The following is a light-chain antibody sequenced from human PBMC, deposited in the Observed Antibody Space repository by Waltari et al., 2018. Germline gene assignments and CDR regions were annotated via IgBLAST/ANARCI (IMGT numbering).Light chain of an antibody. CDR3: SSYTSSSTHWV. V-gene: IGLV2-14*01. Sequence: QSALTQPASVSGSPGQSITISCTGTSSDVGGYNYVSWYQQHPGKAPKLMIYDVSKRPAGVSNRFSGSKSGNTASLTISGLQAEDEADYSCSSYTSSSTHWVFGGWTKLTVL. CDR1: SSDVGGYNY. CDR2: DVS. J-gene: IGLJ3*02.